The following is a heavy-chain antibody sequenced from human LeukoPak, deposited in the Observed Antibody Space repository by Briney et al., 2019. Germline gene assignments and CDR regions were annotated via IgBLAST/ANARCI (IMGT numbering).Heavy chain of an antibody. CDR2: ISRSGSTK. Sequence: GGSLRLSCAASGFTFSDYNMRWIRQAPGKGLEWVSSISRSGSTKYYADSVKGRFTISRDNAKNSLFLQMNSLRAEDTAVYYCSRFLRYRRDGYCDPGGLGYMDVNSKVTT. CDR3: SRFLRYRRDGYCDPGGLGYMDV. D-gene: IGHD2-21*02. J-gene: IGHJ6*03. CDR1: GFTFSDYN. V-gene: IGHV3-11*01.